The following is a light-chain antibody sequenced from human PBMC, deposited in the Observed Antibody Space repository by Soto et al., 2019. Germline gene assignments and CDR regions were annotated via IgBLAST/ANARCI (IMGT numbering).Light chain of an antibody. V-gene: IGKV3-15*01. Sequence: EIVMTQSPATLSVSPGESATLSCRASQSLRSDLAWYQHKPGLAPRLLIYGASTRATGVPARFSGSGSGTEFTLTINSLQSEDFAVYNCQQYNSWPPTFGQGTRLEIK. J-gene: IGKJ5*01. CDR2: GAS. CDR3: QQYNSWPPT. CDR1: QSLRSD.